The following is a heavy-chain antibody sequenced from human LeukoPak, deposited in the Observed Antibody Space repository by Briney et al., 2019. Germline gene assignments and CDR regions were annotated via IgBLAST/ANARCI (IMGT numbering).Heavy chain of an antibody. J-gene: IGHJ4*02. CDR1: GGSVSSGSYY. CDR3: ARTYCSSTSCFYFDS. V-gene: IGHV4-61*01. CDR2: IYYSGST. D-gene: IGHD2-2*01. Sequence: ASETLSLTCTVSGGSVSSGSYYWSWIRQPPGKGLEWIGYIYYSGSTNYNPSLKSRVTISVDTSKNQFSLKLSSVTAADTAVYYCARTYCSSTSCFYFDSWGQGTLVTVSS.